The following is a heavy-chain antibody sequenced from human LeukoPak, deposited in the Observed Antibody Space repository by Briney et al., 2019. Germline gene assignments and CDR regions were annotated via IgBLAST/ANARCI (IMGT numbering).Heavy chain of an antibody. CDR3: TTTHYYYGLDV. CDR1: GFTFSNAW. CDR2: IKSSTDGGTT. J-gene: IGHJ6*02. V-gene: IGHV3-15*01. Sequence: GGSLRLSCAASGFTFSNAWMSWVRQAPGKGLEWVGRIKSSTDGGTTDYAAPVKGRFTISRDDSKDTLYLQMNSLKTEDTAVYSCTTTHYYYGLDVWGQGTTVTVSS.